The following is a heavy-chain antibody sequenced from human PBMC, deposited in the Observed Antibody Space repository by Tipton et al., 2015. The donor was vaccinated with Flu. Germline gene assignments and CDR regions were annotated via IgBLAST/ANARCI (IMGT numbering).Heavy chain of an antibody. CDR2: INEDGSTT. CDR3: AVFKNPGY. Sequence: LSLTCVVSGYSINTALSWGWVRQPPGKGLEWVANINEDGSTTYYLGSVKGRFTISRDNARNSVFLQMNSLRAEDTARYYCAVFKNPGYWGQGTLVTVST. V-gene: IGHV3-7*01. CDR1: GYSINTALS. D-gene: IGHD2-21*01. J-gene: IGHJ4*02.